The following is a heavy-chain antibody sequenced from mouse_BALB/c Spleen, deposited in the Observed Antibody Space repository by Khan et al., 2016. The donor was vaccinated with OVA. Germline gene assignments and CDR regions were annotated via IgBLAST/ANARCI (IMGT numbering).Heavy chain of an antibody. D-gene: IGHD1-1*01. V-gene: IGHV5-6*01. CDR1: GFTFSTFG. Sequence: EVELVESGGDLVKPGGSLKLSCAASGFTFSTFGMSWVRQTPDKRLEWVATISSGGTYTYYPDSVKGRFTISRDNAKNTLYLQMSSLRAEDTAMYDCATQWVGRMDFWGQGTSVTVSS. J-gene: IGHJ4*01. CDR2: ISSGGTYT. CDR3: ATQWVGRMDF.